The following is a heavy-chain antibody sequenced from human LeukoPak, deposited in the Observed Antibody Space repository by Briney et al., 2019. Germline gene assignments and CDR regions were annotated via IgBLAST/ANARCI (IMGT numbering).Heavy chain of an antibody. V-gene: IGHV3-21*01. J-gene: IGHJ4*02. CDR2: ISSSSSYI. D-gene: IGHD4-17*01. CDR1: GFTFSSYS. Sequence: GGSLRLSCAAFGFTFSSYSMNWVRQAPGKGLEWVSSISSSSSYIYYADSVKGRFTISRDNAKNSLYLQMNSLRAEDTAVYYCARDVSDYGDYLYFDYWGQGTLVTVSS. CDR3: ARDVSDYGDYLYFDY.